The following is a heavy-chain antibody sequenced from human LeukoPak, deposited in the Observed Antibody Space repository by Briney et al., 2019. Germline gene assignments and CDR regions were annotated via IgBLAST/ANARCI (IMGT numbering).Heavy chain of an antibody. Sequence: SETLSLTCTVSGGSISSSSYYWGWIRQPPGKGLEWIGNIYHSGNTYYNPSLKSRVTISVDTSKNQFSLQLSSVTAADTAVYYCGRHGGDNSGWYWDYWGQGTLVTVSS. V-gene: IGHV4-39*01. CDR3: GRHGGDNSGWYWDY. CDR2: IYHSGNT. D-gene: IGHD6-19*01. J-gene: IGHJ4*02. CDR1: GGSISSSSYY.